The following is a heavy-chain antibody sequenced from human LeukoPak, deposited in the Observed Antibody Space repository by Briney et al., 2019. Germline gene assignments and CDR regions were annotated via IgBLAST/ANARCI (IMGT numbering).Heavy chain of an antibody. Sequence: GASVKVSCKASGYTFTSYGISWVRQAPGQGLEWMGWISAYNGNTNYAQKLQGRVTMTTDTSTSTAYMELRSLRSDDTAVYYCASHSRVGATHKQVWFDPWGQGTLVTVSS. V-gene: IGHV1-18*01. CDR1: GYTFTSYG. CDR2: ISAYNGNT. D-gene: IGHD1-26*01. CDR3: ASHSRVGATHKQVWFDP. J-gene: IGHJ5*02.